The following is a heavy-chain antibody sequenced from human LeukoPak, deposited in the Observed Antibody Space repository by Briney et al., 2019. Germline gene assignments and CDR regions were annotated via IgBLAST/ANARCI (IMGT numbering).Heavy chain of an antibody. CDR1: GFTFSSYG. J-gene: IGHJ4*02. Sequence: GRSLRLSCAASGFTFSSYGMHWVRQAPGKGLEWVAVISYDGSNKYYADSVKGRFTISRDNSKNTLYLQMNSLRAEDTAVYYCAKERLGYCSGGSCYGSDYWGQGTLVTVSS. V-gene: IGHV3-30*18. CDR2: ISYDGSNK. CDR3: AKERLGYCSGGSCYGSDY. D-gene: IGHD2-15*01.